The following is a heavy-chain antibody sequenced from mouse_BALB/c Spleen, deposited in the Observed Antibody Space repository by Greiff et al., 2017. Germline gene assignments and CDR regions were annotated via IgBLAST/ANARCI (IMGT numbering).Heavy chain of an antibody. CDR3: ARGGDYDAPFAY. CDR2: ISSGGST. J-gene: IGHJ3*01. V-gene: IGHV5-6-5*01. Sequence: EVMLVESGGGLVKPGGSLKLSCAASGFTFSSYAMSWVRQTPEKRLEWVASISSGGSTYYPDSVKGRFTISRDNARNILYPQMSSLRSEDTAMYYCARGGDYDAPFAYWGQGTLVTVSA. D-gene: IGHD2-4*01. CDR1: GFTFSSYA.